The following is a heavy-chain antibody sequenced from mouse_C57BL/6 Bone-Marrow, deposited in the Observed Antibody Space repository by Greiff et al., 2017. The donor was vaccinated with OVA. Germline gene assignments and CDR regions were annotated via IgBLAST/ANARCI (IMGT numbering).Heavy chain of an antibody. CDR3: ARHERYYYGSSAWFAY. V-gene: IGHV1-62-2*01. CDR1: GYTFTEYT. D-gene: IGHD1-1*01. CDR2: FYPGSGSI. Sequence: VHLVESGAELVKPGASVKLSCKASGYTFTEYTIHWVKQRSGQGLEWIGWFYPGSGSIKYNEKFKDKATLTADKSSSTVYMELSRLTSEDSAVYFCARHERYYYGSSAWFAYWGQGTLVTVSA. J-gene: IGHJ3*01.